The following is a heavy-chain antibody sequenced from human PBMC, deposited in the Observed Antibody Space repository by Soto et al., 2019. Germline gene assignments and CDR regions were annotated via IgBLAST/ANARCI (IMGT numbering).Heavy chain of an antibody. Sequence: SETLSLTCSVSGGSISGSYWSWIRQSPGKELEWLGYVYYTGSTNYSPSLRSRVSISVDTSKNEFSLRLSSVTAADTAAYFCARSVAAPGAHIDYWGQGTQVTVSS. J-gene: IGHJ4*02. CDR2: VYYTGST. CDR3: ARSVAAPGAHIDY. D-gene: IGHD6-13*01. CDR1: GGSISGSY. V-gene: IGHV4-59*01.